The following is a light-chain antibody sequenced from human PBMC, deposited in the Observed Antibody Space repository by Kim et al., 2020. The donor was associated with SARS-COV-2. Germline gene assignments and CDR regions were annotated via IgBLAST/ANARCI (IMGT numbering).Light chain of an antibody. J-gene: IGKJ1*01. CDR1: RSISGY. V-gene: IGKV1-39*01. Sequence: SAADGDRVTTSCRARRSISGYLSWFQQQPGKAPNLLNYGASSLQSGVPSRFSGSGSGTDSTLTISSLQPEDFGTYYCQQSDNTRTFGPGTKVDIK. CDR2: GAS. CDR3: QQSDNTRT.